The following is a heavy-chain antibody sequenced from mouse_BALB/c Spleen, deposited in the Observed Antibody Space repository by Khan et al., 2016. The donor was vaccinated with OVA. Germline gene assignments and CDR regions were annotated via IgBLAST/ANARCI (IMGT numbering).Heavy chain of an antibody. D-gene: IGHD1-1*01. CDR1: GYSITSDYA. Sequence: EVQLQESGPGLVKPSQSLSLTCTVTGYSITSDYAWNWIRQFPGNKLEWMGYIRYSGRTSYNPSLKSRISITRYPSKNQFFLPLNSVTTEDTATYYCARSVTITTVVATDFDYWGQGTTLTVSS. CDR3: ARSVTITTVVATDFDY. J-gene: IGHJ2*01. V-gene: IGHV3-2*02. CDR2: IRYSGRT.